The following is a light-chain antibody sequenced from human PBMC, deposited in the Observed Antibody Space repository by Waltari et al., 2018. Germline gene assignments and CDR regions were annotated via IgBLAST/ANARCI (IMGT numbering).Light chain of an antibody. CDR1: QSVSSF. J-gene: IGKJ5*01. V-gene: IGKV3-11*01. Sequence: ELVLTQSLATLSPSPGARATLSCRASQSVSSFLARYQQKRGQAPRLLLYDASTRATGIPDRFSGSGSGTDFTLTISSLEPEDFAVYYCQQRKTWPITFGQGTRLEIK. CDR2: DAS. CDR3: QQRKTWPIT.